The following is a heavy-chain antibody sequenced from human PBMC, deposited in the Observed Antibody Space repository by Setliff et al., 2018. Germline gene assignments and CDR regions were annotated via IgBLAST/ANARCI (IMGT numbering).Heavy chain of an antibody. CDR3: ARGGRFAHYMDV. V-gene: IGHV3-48*03. Sequence: GESLKISCAASAFSFSTYAMNWVRRTPGKGLEWISYIGNSDRRTNYADSVKGRFTLSRDNAKNSLYLQMNSLRAEDTAVYYCARGGRFAHYMDVWGKGTTVTVSS. J-gene: IGHJ6*03. D-gene: IGHD3-3*01. CDR2: IGNSDRRT. CDR1: AFSFSTYA.